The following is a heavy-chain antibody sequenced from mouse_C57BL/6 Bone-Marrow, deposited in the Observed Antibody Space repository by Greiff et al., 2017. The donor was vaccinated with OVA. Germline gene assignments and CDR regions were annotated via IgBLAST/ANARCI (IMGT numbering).Heavy chain of an antibody. CDR3: TSLGSYDYDGAY. J-gene: IGHJ3*01. Sequence: ESGAELVRPGASVKLSCKASGYTFTDYEMHCVKQTPVHVLEWIGAIDPETCGTAYNQKFKGKATLTADKSSSTAYMELRSLTSEDSAVYYCTSLGSYDYDGAYWGQGTLVTVSA. CDR1: GYTFTDYE. V-gene: IGHV1-23*01. CDR2: IDPETCGT. D-gene: IGHD2-4*01.